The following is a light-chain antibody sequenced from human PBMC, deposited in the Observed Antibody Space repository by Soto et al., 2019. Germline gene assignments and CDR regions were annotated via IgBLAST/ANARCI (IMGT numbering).Light chain of an antibody. Sequence: DIVMTQSPATLSVSPGETAARACRAGQSVGRNFAWYQQKPGQAPRLLIYGASTRATDIPARFRGSGSGTEFTLTISSLQSEDVAIYYCQQYNKWRYTFGQGTKLEIK. V-gene: IGKV3-15*01. CDR3: QQYNKWRYT. CDR1: QSVGRN. J-gene: IGKJ2*01. CDR2: GAS.